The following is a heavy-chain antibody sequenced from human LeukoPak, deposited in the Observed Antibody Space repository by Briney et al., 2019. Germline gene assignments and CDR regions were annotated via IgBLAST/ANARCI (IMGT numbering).Heavy chain of an antibody. CDR2: IYYSGST. D-gene: IGHD1-26*01. J-gene: IGHJ6*02. V-gene: IGHV4-59*01. Sequence: KASETLSLTCAVSGGSINSYHWNWTRQSPGKGLEWIGYIYYSGSTNYNPSLKSRVTMSVDTSKNQFSLMLSSVTAADTAVYYCASRLQTSWVMDVWGQGTTVTVSS. CDR1: GGSINSYH. CDR3: ASRLQTSWVMDV.